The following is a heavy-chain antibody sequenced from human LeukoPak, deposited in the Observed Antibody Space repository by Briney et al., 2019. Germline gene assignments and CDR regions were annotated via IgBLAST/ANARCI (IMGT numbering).Heavy chain of an antibody. CDR1: GFTFSNYW. CDR2: IKDDGGDK. V-gene: IGHV3-7*03. CDR3: AGTGGYPNWFDP. Sequence: GSLRRSCAASGFTFSNYWMSWVRQAPGKGLEWVATIKDDGGDKYYVDSVKGRFTISRDNAKNSLYLQMNSLRAEDTAVYYCAGTGGYPNWFDPWGQGTLVTVSS. D-gene: IGHD3-22*01. J-gene: IGHJ5*02.